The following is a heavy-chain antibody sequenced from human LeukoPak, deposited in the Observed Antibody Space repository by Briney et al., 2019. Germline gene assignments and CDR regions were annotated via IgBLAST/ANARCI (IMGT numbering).Heavy chain of an antibody. Sequence: GASVKVSCKASGGTFSSYAISWVRQAPGQGLEWMGRLIPIFGTANYAQKFQGRVTITTDESTSTAYMELSSLRSEDTAVYYCAREWNNWFDPWGQGTLVTVSS. CDR1: GGTFSSYA. J-gene: IGHJ5*02. D-gene: IGHD1-1*01. CDR2: LIPIFGTA. V-gene: IGHV1-69*05. CDR3: AREWNNWFDP.